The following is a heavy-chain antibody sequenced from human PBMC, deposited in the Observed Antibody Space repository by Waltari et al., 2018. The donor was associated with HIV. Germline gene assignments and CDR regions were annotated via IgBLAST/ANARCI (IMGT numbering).Heavy chain of an antibody. CDR2: INRDGRST. CDR1: GFTFSSYW. D-gene: IGHD4-4*01. Sequence: EVQLVESGGGLVQPGGSLRLSCAASGFTFSSYWMHWVRQAPGKGLVWGSRINRDGRSTTYADSVKGRFTISRDNAKNTLYLQMNSLRDEDTAVYYCATFPINDHSNKRLGYWGQGTLVTVSS. CDR3: ATFPINDHSNKRLGY. J-gene: IGHJ4*02. V-gene: IGHV3-74*01.